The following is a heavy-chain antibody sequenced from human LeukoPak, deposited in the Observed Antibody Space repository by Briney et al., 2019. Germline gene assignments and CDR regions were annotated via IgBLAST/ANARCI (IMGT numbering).Heavy chain of an antibody. Sequence: SETLSLTCAVYGGSFSGYYWSWIRQPPGKGLEWIGEINHSGSTNYNPSLKSRVTISVDKSKNQFSLKLSSVTAADTAVYYCAGGSSANDAFDIWGQGTMVTVSS. CDR1: GGSFSGYY. CDR3: AGGSSANDAFDI. J-gene: IGHJ3*02. D-gene: IGHD2-15*01. CDR2: INHSGST. V-gene: IGHV4-34*01.